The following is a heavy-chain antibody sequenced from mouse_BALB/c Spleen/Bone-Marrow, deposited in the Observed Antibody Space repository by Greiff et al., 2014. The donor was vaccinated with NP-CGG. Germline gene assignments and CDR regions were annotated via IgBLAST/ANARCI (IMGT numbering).Heavy chain of an antibody. Sequence: QVQLQQSDAELVKPGASVKISCKASGYTFTDHAIHWVKQKPEQGLEWIGYISPGNGDIKYNEKFKGKATLTADKSSSTAYMQLSGLTSENSAGYICRRSVGNPYDHWGQGTTLTVSS. V-gene: IGHV1S53*02. J-gene: IGHJ2*01. CDR1: GYTFTDHA. CDR2: ISPGNGDI. CDR3: RRSVGNPYDH. D-gene: IGHD2-1*01.